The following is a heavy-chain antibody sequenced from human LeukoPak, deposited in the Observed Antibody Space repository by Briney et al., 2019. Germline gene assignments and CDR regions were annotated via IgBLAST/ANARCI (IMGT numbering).Heavy chain of an antibody. CDR3: ARAYSNYGYYYYYYMDV. CDR1: GFTFSSYS. D-gene: IGHD4-11*01. CDR2: ISSSSSYI. V-gene: IGHV3-21*01. J-gene: IGHJ6*03. Sequence: PGGSLRLSCAASGFTFSSYSMNWVRQAPGKGLEWVSSISSSSSYIYYADSVKGRFTISRDNAKNSLYLQMNSLRAEDTAVYYCARAYSNYGYYYYYYMDVWGKGTTVTVSS.